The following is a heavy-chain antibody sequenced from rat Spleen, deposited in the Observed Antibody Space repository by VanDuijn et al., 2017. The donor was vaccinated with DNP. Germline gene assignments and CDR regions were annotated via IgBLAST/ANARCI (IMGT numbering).Heavy chain of an antibody. V-gene: IGHV5-7*01. Sequence: EVQLAESGGGLVQPGRSLKLSCAVSRITFSDHNMAWVRQAPKKGLEWVATISFDGSDTYYRDSVRGRFTISRDNAKSTLYLQMDSLRSEDTATYYCAGRPPPTRGPFDYWGQGVTVTVSS. D-gene: IGHD1-4*01. CDR3: AGRPPPTRGPFDY. CDR1: RITFSDHN. CDR2: ISFDGSDT. J-gene: IGHJ2*01.